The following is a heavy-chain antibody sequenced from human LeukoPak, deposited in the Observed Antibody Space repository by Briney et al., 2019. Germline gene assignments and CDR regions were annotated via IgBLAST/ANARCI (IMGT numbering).Heavy chain of an antibody. J-gene: IGHJ4*02. Sequence: GGSLRLSCAASGFSFSTYWMSWVRQAPGKGLEWVANINQDGSQIYYVDSVKGRFTISRDNAKNSLFLQMNSLRADDTAVYYCARDADRHSSGWFYWGQGTLVTVSS. V-gene: IGHV3-7*01. CDR3: ARDADRHSSGWFY. CDR1: GFSFSTYW. D-gene: IGHD6-19*01. CDR2: INQDGSQI.